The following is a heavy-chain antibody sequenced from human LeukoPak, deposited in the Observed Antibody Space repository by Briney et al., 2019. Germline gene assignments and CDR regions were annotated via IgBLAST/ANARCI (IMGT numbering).Heavy chain of an antibody. CDR1: GGSISSGSYY. CDR2: IYTSGST. Sequence: SETLSLTCTVSGGSISSGSYYWSWIRQPAGKGLEWIGRIYTSGSTNYNPSLKSRVTISVDTSKNQFSLKLSSVTAADTAVYYCASRDYGSGSYTPFDYWGQGTLVTVSS. D-gene: IGHD3-10*01. J-gene: IGHJ4*02. V-gene: IGHV4-61*02. CDR3: ASRDYGSGSYTPFDY.